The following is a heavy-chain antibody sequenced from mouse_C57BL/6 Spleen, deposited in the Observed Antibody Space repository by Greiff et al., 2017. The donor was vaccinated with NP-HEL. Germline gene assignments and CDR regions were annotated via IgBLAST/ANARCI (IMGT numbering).Heavy chain of an antibody. Sequence: VQLKESGGGLVKPGGSLKLSCAASGFTFSSYAMSWVRQTPEKRLEWVATISDGGSYTYYPDNVKGRFTISRDNAKNNLYLQMSHLKSEDTAMYYCARRSSYGFDYWGQGTTLTVSS. CDR2: ISDGGSYT. V-gene: IGHV5-4*03. CDR1: GFTFSSYA. CDR3: ARRSSYGFDY. J-gene: IGHJ2*01. D-gene: IGHD1-1*01.